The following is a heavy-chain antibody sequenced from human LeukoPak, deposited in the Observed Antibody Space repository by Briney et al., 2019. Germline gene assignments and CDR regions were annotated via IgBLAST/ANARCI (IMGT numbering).Heavy chain of an antibody. CDR3: ARDLAAATLDY. Sequence: EASVKVSCKASGGTFSSYAISWVRQAPGQGLEWMGGIIPIFGTANYAQKFQGRVTITADESTSTAYMELRSLRSDDTAVYYCARDLAAATLDYWGQGTLVTVSS. CDR2: IIPIFGTA. D-gene: IGHD6-25*01. CDR1: GGTFSSYA. J-gene: IGHJ4*02. V-gene: IGHV1-69*13.